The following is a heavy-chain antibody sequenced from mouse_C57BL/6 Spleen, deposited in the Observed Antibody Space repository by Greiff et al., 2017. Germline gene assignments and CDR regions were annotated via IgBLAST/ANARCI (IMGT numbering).Heavy chain of an antibody. CDR3: ARSFTTVVATDWYFDV. CDR1: GYAFSSSW. D-gene: IGHD1-1*01. CDR2: IYPGDGDT. Sequence: QVHVKQSGPELVKPGASVKISCKASGYAFSSSWMNWVKQRPGKGLEWIGRIYPGDGDTNYNGKFKGKATLTADKSSSTAYMQLSSLTSEDSAVYFCARSFTTVVATDWYFDVWGTGTTVTVSS. V-gene: IGHV1-82*01. J-gene: IGHJ1*03.